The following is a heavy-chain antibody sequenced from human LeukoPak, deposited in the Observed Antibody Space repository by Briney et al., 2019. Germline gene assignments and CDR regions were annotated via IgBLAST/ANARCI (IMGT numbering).Heavy chain of an antibody. D-gene: IGHD5-18*01. CDR2: ISYDGSNK. CDR3: AKDSPAMEYYYYYGMDV. CDR1: GFTFSSYG. V-gene: IGHV3-30*18. J-gene: IGHJ6*02. Sequence: PGRSLRLSCAASGFTFSSYGMHWVRQAPGKGLEWVAVISYDGSNKYYADSVKGRFTISRDNSKNTLYLQMNSLRAEDTAVYYCAKDSPAMEYYYYYGMDVWGQGTTVTVSS.